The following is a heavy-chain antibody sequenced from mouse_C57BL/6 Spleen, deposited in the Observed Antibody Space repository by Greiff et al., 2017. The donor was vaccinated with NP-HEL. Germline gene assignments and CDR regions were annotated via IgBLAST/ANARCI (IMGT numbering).Heavy chain of an antibody. CDR1: GYTFTSYW. J-gene: IGHJ2*01. V-gene: IGHV1-5*01. D-gene: IGHD1-1*01. CDR2: IYPGNSDT. Sequence: EVQLQQSGTVLARPGASVKMSCKTSGYTFTSYWMHWVQQRPGQGLEWIGAIYPGNSDTSYNQKFKGKAKLTAVTSASTAYMELSSLTNEDSAVYYCTRDYYGSRFDYWGQGTTLTVSA. CDR3: TRDYYGSRFDY.